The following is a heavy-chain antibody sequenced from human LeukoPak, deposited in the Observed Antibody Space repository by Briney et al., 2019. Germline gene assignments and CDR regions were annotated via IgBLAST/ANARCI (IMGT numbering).Heavy chain of an antibody. CDR2: ISYDGSNK. V-gene: IGHV3-30*18. J-gene: IGHJ4*02. CDR3: AKGIAAAPDD. CDR1: GFTFSSYG. D-gene: IGHD6-13*01. Sequence: GRSLRLSCVASGFTFSSYGMHWVRQAPGKGREWVAVISYDGSNKYYADTVKGRFTISRDNSKNTLYLQMNSLRAEDTAVYYCAKGIAAAPDDWGQGTLVTVSS.